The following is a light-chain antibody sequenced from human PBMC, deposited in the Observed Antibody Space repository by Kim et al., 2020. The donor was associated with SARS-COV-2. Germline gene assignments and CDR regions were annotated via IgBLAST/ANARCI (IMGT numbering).Light chain of an antibody. V-gene: IGKV3-20*01. CDR3: QKYDTFPWT. J-gene: IGKJ1*01. CDR2: SPS. Sequence: ANPYGTARQSSSRSKLACYQQRPGQAPGLIICSPSYRATDIADRFSGSGSGREFTITISRLKPEDFAAYHCQKYDTFPWTFGQGTQVDIK. CDR1: QSSSRSK.